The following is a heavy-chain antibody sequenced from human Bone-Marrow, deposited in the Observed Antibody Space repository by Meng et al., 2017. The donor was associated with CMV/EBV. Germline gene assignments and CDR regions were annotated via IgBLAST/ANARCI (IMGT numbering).Heavy chain of an antibody. V-gene: IGHV3-30*04. J-gene: IGHJ4*02. CDR1: GFTFSSYA. CDR2: ISYDGSNK. Sequence: LKISCAASGFTFSSYAMHWVRQAPGKGLEWVAVISYDGSNKYYADSVKGRFTISRDNSKNTLYLQMNSLRAEDTAVYYCARRIQPYYFDYWGQGTLVTFSS. CDR3: ARRIQPYYFDY. D-gene: IGHD5-18*01.